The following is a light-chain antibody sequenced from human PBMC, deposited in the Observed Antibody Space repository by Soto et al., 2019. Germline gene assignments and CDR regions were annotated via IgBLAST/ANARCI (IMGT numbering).Light chain of an antibody. J-gene: IGKJ4*01. Sequence: EIGLTQAPGTMSLSRGERATLSCRASQSCANNYLAWYQQKPGQAPSLLMYDASSRATGIPDRFSGSGAGTVFTLTSSILETEDFAVYYCVKYGSRLPTLVGGTKVVIK. CDR3: VKYGSRLPT. CDR2: DAS. CDR1: QSCANNY. V-gene: IGKV3-20*01.